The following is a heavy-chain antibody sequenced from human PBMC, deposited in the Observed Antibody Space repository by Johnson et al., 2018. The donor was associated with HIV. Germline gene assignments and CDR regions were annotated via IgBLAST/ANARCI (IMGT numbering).Heavy chain of an antibody. D-gene: IGHD3-22*01. V-gene: IGHV3-20*04. CDR2: INWNGGSS. CDR1: GFTFDDYG. Sequence: VQLVESGGGVVRPGGSLRLSCAASGFTFDDYGMSWVRQAPGKGLEWVAGINWNGGSSGYADSVKGRFTISRDNAKNSLYLQMNSLRAEDTALYYCARGVSSGYYSNAFDVWGQGTMATVSS. J-gene: IGHJ3*01. CDR3: ARGVSSGYYSNAFDV.